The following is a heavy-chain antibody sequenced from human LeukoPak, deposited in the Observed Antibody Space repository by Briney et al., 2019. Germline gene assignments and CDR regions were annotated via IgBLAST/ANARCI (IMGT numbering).Heavy chain of an antibody. CDR1: GGTFSSYA. J-gene: IGHJ4*02. D-gene: IGHD3-22*01. CDR3: ARAGDSSGYQYPFDY. V-gene: IGHV1-69*13. Sequence: SVKVSCKASGGTFSSYAISWVRQAPGQGLEWMGGTIPIFGTANYAQKFQGRVTITADESTSTAYMELSSLRSEDTAVYYCARAGDSSGYQYPFDYWGQGTLVTVSS. CDR2: TIPIFGTA.